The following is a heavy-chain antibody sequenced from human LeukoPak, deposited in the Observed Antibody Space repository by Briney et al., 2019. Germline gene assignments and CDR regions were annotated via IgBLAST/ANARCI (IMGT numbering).Heavy chain of an antibody. J-gene: IGHJ4*02. V-gene: IGHV4-30-4*01. CDR3: ARDYYGSGSYWT. CDR1: GGAISRGDYY. D-gene: IGHD3-10*01. CDR2: IYYSGST. Sequence: SETLSLTCTVSGGAISRGDYYWSWIRQPPGKGLEWIGYIYYSGSTYNNPSLKSRVTISVDTSKKQISLKLNSVTAADMAVYYCARDYYGSGSYWTWGQGTLVTVSS.